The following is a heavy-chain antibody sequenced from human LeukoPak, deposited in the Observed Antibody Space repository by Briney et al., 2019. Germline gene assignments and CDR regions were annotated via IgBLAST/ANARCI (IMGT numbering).Heavy chain of an antibody. Sequence: SLTVTCNASGGTFNNCANNWVWQPQGQGLEWMGGIFPLFKTTTYEKRSLGRVTIPAGDSTSTAYMELNSLTTEYTAVYYCARGRESHGHYFHFWGEGTLVTVSS. D-gene: IGHD1-26*01. CDR2: IFPLFKTT. CDR3: ARGRESHGHYFHF. CDR1: GGTFNNCA. J-gene: IGHJ4*02. V-gene: IGHV1-69*01.